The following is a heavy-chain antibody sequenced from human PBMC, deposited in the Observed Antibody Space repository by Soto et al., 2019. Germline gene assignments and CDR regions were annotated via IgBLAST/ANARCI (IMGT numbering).Heavy chain of an antibody. CDR2: INTGIAST. J-gene: IGHJ6*02. CDR1: GYSFSDYT. CDR3: ARGPQDSYGMDV. V-gene: IGHV1-3*04. Sequence: QVHLVQSGAEVKKPGASVKVSCKASGYSFSDYTIHWVRRAPGQPPEWMPRINTGIASTEYPQKFQGRVTITRDTSATTAYMDLSSLRSEDTAVYYCARGPQDSYGMDVWGQGTTVTVS.